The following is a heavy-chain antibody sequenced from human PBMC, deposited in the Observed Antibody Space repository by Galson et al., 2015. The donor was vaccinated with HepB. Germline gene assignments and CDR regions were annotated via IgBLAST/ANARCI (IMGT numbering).Heavy chain of an antibody. V-gene: IGHV1-18*01. D-gene: IGHD3/OR15-3a*01. CDR2: ISAYNSNT. J-gene: IGHJ4*02. CDR3: ARGDDFLTGYYRGFDY. CDR1: GYTLTTYA. Sequence: SVKVSCKASGYTLTTYAISWVRQAPGQGLEWMGWISAYNSNTNYAQKLQGRVTMTTDTSTTTAYMELKSLRSDDTAVYYCARGDDFLTGYYRGFDYWGQGTLLTVSS.